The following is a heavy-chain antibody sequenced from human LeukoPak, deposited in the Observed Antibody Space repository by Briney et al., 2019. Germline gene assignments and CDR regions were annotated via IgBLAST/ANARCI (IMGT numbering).Heavy chain of an antibody. D-gene: IGHD3-10*01. CDR3: AKQVRGVIPDAFDI. J-gene: IGHJ3*02. CDR2: ISYDGSNK. CDR1: GFTFSSYA. Sequence: PGGSLRLSCAASGFTFSSYAMHWVRQAPGKGLEWVAVISYDGSNKYYADSVKGRFTISRDNSKNTLYLQMNSLRAEDTAVYYCAKQVRGVIPDAFDIWGQGTMVTVSS. V-gene: IGHV3-30*04.